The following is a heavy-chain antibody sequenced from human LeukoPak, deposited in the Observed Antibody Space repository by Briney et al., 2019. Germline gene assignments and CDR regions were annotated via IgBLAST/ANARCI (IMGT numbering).Heavy chain of an antibody. J-gene: IGHJ4*02. CDR2: FNPNSGGA. Sequence: GASVKVSCKTSGYLFTRYYMHWVRLAPGQRLEWIGWFNPNSGGAKFPQKFDGRVTLTGDTSITTAYMELHRLTSDDTALYYCVRDFDDYGDSWGQGTLVTVSS. CDR3: VRDFDDYGDS. CDR1: GYLFTRYY. V-gene: IGHV1-2*02.